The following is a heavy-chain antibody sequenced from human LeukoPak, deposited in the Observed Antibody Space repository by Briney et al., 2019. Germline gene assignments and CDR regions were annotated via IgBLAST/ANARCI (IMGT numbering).Heavy chain of an antibody. D-gene: IGHD6-19*01. Sequence: GGSLRLSCAASGFTFSSYAMSWVRQAPGKVLEWVSAISGSGGSTYYADSVKGRFTISRDNSKNTLYLQMNSLRAEDTAVYYCARVLRGIAVAGFYFDYWGQGTLVTVSS. J-gene: IGHJ4*02. CDR1: GFTFSSYA. V-gene: IGHV3-23*01. CDR2: ISGSGGST. CDR3: ARVLRGIAVAGFYFDY.